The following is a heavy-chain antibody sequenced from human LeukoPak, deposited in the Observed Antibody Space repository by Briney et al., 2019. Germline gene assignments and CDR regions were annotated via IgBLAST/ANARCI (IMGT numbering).Heavy chain of an antibody. V-gene: IGHV1-2*02. Sequence: ASVKVSCKASGYTFTGYYMHWVRQAPGQGLEWMGWINPNSGGTNYAQKFQGRVTMTRDTSISTAFMDLSRLRSDDTAVYYCARVKTMIVVVSLFDYWGQGTQVTVSS. CDR3: ARVKTMIVVVSLFDY. J-gene: IGHJ4*02. CDR2: INPNSGGT. D-gene: IGHD3-22*01. CDR1: GYTFTGYY.